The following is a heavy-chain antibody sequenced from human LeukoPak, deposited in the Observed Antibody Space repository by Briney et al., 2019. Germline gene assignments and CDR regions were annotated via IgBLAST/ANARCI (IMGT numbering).Heavy chain of an antibody. V-gene: IGHV1-69*05. Sequence: ASVKVSCKASGGTFSSYAISWVRQAPGQGLEWMGGIIPIFGTANYAQKFHGRVTITTDESTSTAYMELSSLRSEDTAVYYCARVEAARRYFDYWGQGTLVTVSS. CDR1: GGTFSSYA. D-gene: IGHD6-6*01. CDR3: ARVEAARRYFDY. CDR2: IIPIFGTA. J-gene: IGHJ4*02.